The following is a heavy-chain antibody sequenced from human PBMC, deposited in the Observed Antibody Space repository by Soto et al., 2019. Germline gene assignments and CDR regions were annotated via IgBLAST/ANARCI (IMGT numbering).Heavy chain of an antibody. D-gene: IGHD2-21*01. Sequence: QITLEESGPTLVKPTQTLTLTCTFSAFSLSTNGVGVGWIRQPPGKPLEWLAVIYWNEDKRYSRSLKSRRRITQDTSTNQLVLTMTTMDPGDTATYYCVHTGVVHTVTGGHDFEYWGPGIRVTVSS. V-gene: IGHV2-5*01. CDR2: IYWNEDK. CDR3: VHTGVVHTVTGGHDFEY. CDR1: AFSLSTNGVG. J-gene: IGHJ4*02.